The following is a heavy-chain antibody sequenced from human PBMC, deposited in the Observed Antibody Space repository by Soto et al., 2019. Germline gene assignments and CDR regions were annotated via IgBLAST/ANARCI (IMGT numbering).Heavy chain of an antibody. Sequence: ASVKVSCKASGYTFNRYYMHWVRQAPGPGLEWMGWINPNSGGTNYAQKFQGRVTMTRDTSISTAYMELSRLRSDDTAVYYCARDLAYCSSTSCYGPDAHYYGMDVWGQGTTVTVSS. D-gene: IGHD2-2*01. CDR2: INPNSGGT. CDR1: GYTFNRYY. V-gene: IGHV1-2*02. CDR3: ARDLAYCSSTSCYGPDAHYYGMDV. J-gene: IGHJ6*02.